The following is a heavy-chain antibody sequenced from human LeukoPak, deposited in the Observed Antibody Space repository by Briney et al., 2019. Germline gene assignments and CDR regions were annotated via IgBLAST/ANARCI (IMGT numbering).Heavy chain of an antibody. Sequence: GGSLRLSCAASGSTVSRNYMNWVRQAPGKGLEWVSAMYADGRTYYADSVKGRFTISRDNSKNTLFLQMNSLRAEDTAVYYCARDASGGGIMDYWGQGTLVTVSS. J-gene: IGHJ4*02. CDR1: GSTVSRNY. V-gene: IGHV3-53*01. D-gene: IGHD3-16*01. CDR3: ARDASGGGIMDY. CDR2: MYADGRT.